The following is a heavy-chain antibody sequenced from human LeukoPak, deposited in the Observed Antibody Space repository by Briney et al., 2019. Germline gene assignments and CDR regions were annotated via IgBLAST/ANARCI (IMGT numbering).Heavy chain of an antibody. Sequence: GGSLRLSCATSGFTFGSHAMSWVRQAPGKGLEWVSSISAGGGGTSYADSVKGRITISRDNSKNTVYLQMNSLRAEDTAVYYCAKDVTMIVVVIHFDYWGQGTLVTVSS. D-gene: IGHD3-22*01. V-gene: IGHV3-23*01. CDR3: AKDVTMIVVVIHFDY. CDR1: GFTFGSHA. CDR2: ISAGGGGT. J-gene: IGHJ4*02.